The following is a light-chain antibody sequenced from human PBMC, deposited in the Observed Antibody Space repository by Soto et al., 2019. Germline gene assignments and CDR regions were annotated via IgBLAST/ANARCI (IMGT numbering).Light chain of an antibody. CDR1: QSVDIN. Sequence: DIVLTQSPATLSVSPGERVTLSCRASQSVDINLAWYQQKPGQAPRLLIYGASTRATDMPGRFSGRVSGTEFTLTISSLQSEDYAVYYCQQYSNWPRTFGQGTKVDIK. J-gene: IGKJ1*01. CDR3: QQYSNWPRT. CDR2: GAS. V-gene: IGKV3-15*01.